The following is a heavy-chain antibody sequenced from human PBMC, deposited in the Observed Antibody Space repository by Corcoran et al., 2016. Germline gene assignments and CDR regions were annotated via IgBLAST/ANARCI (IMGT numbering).Heavy chain of an antibody. D-gene: IGHD4-17*01. Sequence: QVQLGQAGAEVKKPGAAVKVSCKAAGYTFTSYGISWVRQAPGQGIEWMGWISAYNGNTNYAQKRQGRVTMNTDTSTSTGYKELRSLISDDTAVYYCARDKEDYGDSPGYLGQGTLVTFSS. V-gene: IGHV1-18*01. CDR2: ISAYNGNT. J-gene: IGHJ4*02. CDR3: ARDKEDYGDSPGY. CDR1: GYTFTSYG.